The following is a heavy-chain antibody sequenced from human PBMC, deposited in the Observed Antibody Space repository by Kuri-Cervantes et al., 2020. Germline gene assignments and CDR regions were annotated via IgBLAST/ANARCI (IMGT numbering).Heavy chain of an antibody. D-gene: IGHD3-10*01. Sequence: SVKVSCKASGGTFSSYTISWVRQAPGQGLEWMGGIIPIFGTANYAQKFQGRVTITADESTSTAYMELSSLRSEDTAVYYCARDDVWERGMVRGVINNWFDPWGRGTLVTVSS. CDR1: GGTFSSYT. CDR3: ARDDVWERGMVRGVINNWFDP. V-gene: IGHV1-69*13. J-gene: IGHJ5*02. CDR2: IIPIFGTA.